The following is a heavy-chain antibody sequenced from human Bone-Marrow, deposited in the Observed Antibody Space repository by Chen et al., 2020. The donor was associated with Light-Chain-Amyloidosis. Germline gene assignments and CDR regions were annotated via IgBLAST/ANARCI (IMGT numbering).Heavy chain of an antibody. Sequence: QVQLKESGPGLVKPSGTLSLTCTVSGGSMSGYYWSWIRQPPGKGLEWIGYIYYSGGTNYNPSLKSPVTISVDTSKNQLSLRLYSVTAADTALYYCARGYFDWTPIRYFDLWGRGALVTVSS. CDR3: ARGYFDWTPIRYFDL. CDR2: IYYSGGT. CDR1: GGSMSGYY. J-gene: IGHJ2*01. D-gene: IGHD3-9*01. V-gene: IGHV4-59*01.